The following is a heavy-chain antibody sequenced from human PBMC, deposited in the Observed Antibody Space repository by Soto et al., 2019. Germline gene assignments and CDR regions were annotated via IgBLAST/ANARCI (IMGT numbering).Heavy chain of an antibody. CDR1: GYTFTSYY. D-gene: IGHD2-2*01. J-gene: IGHJ6*03. Sequence: ASVKVSCKASGYTFTSYYMHWVRQAPGQGLEWMGIINPSGGSTSYAQKFQGRVAMTRDTSTSTVYMELSSLRSEDTAVYYCARDGIVVVPAAMRQNYYYYMDVWGKGTTVTVSS. V-gene: IGHV1-46*03. CDR3: ARDGIVVVPAAMRQNYYYYMDV. CDR2: INPSGGST.